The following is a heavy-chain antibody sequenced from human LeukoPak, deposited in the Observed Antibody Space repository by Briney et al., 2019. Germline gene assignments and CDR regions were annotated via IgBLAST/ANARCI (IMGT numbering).Heavy chain of an antibody. D-gene: IGHD3-22*01. J-gene: IGHJ4*02. CDR2: ISCSGGST. V-gene: IGHV3-23*01. Sequence: GGSLRHSCAASGFTFSSYAMSWVRQAPGKGLEWVSAISCSGGSTYYADSVKGRFTISRDNSKNTLYLQMKSLRAEDTAVYYCDYYDSSGYPRNDYWGQGTLVTVSS. CDR3: DYYDSSGYPRNDY. CDR1: GFTFSSYA.